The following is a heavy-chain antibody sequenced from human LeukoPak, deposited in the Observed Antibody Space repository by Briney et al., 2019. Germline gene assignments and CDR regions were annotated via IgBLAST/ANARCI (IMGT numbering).Heavy chain of an antibody. V-gene: IGHV3-20*04. CDR2: INWNGGST. D-gene: IGHD3-22*01. CDR3: AREGYYYDSSRYYYFFDY. CDR1: GFTFDDYG. J-gene: IGHJ4*02. Sequence: GGSLRLSCAASGFTFDDYGMSWVRQAPGKGQEWVSGINWNGGSTGYADSVKGRFTISRDNAKNSLYLQMNSLRAEDTALYYCAREGYYYDSSRYYYFFDYWGQGTLVTVSS.